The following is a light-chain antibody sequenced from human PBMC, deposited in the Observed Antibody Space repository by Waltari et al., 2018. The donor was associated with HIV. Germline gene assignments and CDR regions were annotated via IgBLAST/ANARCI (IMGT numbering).Light chain of an antibody. V-gene: IGLV3-19*01. J-gene: IGLJ1*01. CDR1: SLRSFF. Sequence: SSELTQDPVVSVALGQTIKIRCQGDSLRSFFAKWYQHRPGQAPVLVVYGGNRRPSGIPDRFSASNSGNTSSLIISNSQAVDEAEYFCHSRDTDGDHYVFGGGTRVIVL. CDR3: HSRDTDGDHYV. CDR2: GGN.